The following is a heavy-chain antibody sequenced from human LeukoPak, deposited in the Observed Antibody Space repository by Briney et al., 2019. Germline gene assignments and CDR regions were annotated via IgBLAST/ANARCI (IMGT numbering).Heavy chain of an antibody. D-gene: IGHD3-10*01. Sequence: GSSVKVSCKASEGTFSRSAISWVRQAPGQGLEWMGRIIPIFGTANYAQKFQGRVTITTDESTNTAYMELSSLRSEDTAVYYCAGGLSAGVDVYYYYMDVWGKGTTVTVSS. V-gene: IGHV1-69*05. J-gene: IGHJ6*03. CDR1: EGTFSRSA. CDR3: AGGLSAGVDVYYYYMDV. CDR2: IIPIFGTA.